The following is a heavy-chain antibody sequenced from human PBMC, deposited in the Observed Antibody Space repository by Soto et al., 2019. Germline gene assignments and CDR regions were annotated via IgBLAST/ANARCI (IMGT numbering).Heavy chain of an antibody. CDR2: IKQDGSEK. D-gene: IGHD2-2*01. J-gene: IGHJ6*02. Sequence: PGGSLRLSCAASEFTFSSYWMSWVRQAPGKGLEWVANIKQDGSEKYYVDSVKGRFTISRDNAKNSLYLQMNSLRAEDTAVYYCASGAAAAITGYYYGMDVWGQGTTVTVSS. V-gene: IGHV3-7*03. CDR3: ASGAAAAITGYYYGMDV. CDR1: EFTFSSYW.